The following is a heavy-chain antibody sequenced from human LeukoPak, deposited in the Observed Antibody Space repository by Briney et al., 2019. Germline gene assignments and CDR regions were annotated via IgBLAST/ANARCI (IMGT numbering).Heavy chain of an antibody. V-gene: IGHV1-2*02. CDR2: INPNSGGT. CDR3: ARDQRTYDAFDI. CDR1: GYTLTGYY. J-gene: IGHJ3*02. Sequence: ASVKVSCKASGYTLTGYYMHWVRQAPGQGLEWMGWINPNSGGTNYAQKFQGRVTMTRDTSTSTAYMELSRLRSDDTAVYYCARDQRTYDAFDIWGQGTMVTVSS.